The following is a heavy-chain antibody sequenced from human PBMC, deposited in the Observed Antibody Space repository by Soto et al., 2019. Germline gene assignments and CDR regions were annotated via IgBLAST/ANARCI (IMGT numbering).Heavy chain of an antibody. Sequence: QVQLQESGPGLVKPSQTLSLTCTVSGGSISSGGYYWSWIRQHPGKGLEWIGYIYYSGSTYYNPSLKSRVTISVDTCKSQFSLKLSSVTAADTAVYYCARGTAARPWGWFDPWGQGTLVTVSS. CDR3: ARGTAARPWGWFDP. J-gene: IGHJ5*02. D-gene: IGHD6-6*01. CDR1: GGSISSGGYY. CDR2: IYYSGST. V-gene: IGHV4-31*03.